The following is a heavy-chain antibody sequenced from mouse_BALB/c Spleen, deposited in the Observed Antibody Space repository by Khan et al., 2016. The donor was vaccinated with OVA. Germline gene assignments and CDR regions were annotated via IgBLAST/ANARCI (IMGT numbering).Heavy chain of an antibody. CDR1: GYIFTSFW. V-gene: IGHV1S132*01. CDR2: IYPATGST. D-gene: IGHD3-3*01. Sequence: VQLKQSGAEVVRPGASVKLSCKTSGYIFTSFWIQWVKQRSGQGLEWIARIYPATGSTYYNEKFKGKATLTADKSSNTVYMHPSSLKSEDSSVYFCARRAPDDAMDYLGQGTSVTVSS. J-gene: IGHJ4*01. CDR3: ARRAPDDAMDY.